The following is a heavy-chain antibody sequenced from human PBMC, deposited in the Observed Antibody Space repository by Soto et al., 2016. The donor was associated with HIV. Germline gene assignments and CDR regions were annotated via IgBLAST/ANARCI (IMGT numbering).Heavy chain of an antibody. V-gene: IGHV3-30*04. CDR1: GFTFSSYA. D-gene: IGHD3-22*01. CDR2: ISYDGSNK. CDR3: ARGGNYYDSSGYYRYFDY. Sequence: VQLVESGGGVVQPGGSLRLSCAASGFTFSSYAMHWVRQAPGKGLEWVAVISYDGSNKYNADSVKGRFTISRDNSKNTLYLQMNSLRAGDTAVYYCARGGNYYDSSGYYRYFDYVGQGTWS. J-gene: IGHJ4*02.